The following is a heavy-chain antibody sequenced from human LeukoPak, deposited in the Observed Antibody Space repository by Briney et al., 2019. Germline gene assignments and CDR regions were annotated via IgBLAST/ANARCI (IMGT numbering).Heavy chain of an antibody. V-gene: IGHV3-30-3*01. D-gene: IGHD2-21*01. J-gene: IGHJ4*02. CDR3: ARDPPVV. CDR2: ISYDGSNK. CDR1: GFTFSSYA. Sequence: GRSLRLSCAASGFTFSSYAMHWVRQAPGKGLEWVAVISYDGSNKYYADSVKGRFTISRDNSKNTLYLQMNSLRAEDTAEYYCARDPPVVWGQGTLVTVSS.